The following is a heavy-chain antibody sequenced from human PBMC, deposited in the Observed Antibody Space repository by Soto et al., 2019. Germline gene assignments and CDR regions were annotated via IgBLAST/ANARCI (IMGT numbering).Heavy chain of an antibody. CDR3: ARGVVGATRWFDP. J-gene: IGHJ5*02. V-gene: IGHV1-69*02. CDR2: IIPILGIA. CDR1: GGTFSSYT. D-gene: IGHD1-26*01. Sequence: QVQLVQSGAEVKKPGSSVKVSCKASGGTFSSYTISWVRQAPGQGLEWMGRIIPILGIANYAQKFQGRGTITADKSTSTAYMELSSLRSEDTAVYYCARGVVGATRWFDPWCQGTLVTVSS.